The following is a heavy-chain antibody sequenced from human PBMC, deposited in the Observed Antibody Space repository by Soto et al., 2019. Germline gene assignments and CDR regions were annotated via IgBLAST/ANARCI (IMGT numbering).Heavy chain of an antibody. CDR2: ISSSSSYI. CDR1: GFTFSSYS. CDR3: ARDRAQDDFWSGYPDADAFDI. V-gene: IGHV3-21*01. J-gene: IGHJ3*02. D-gene: IGHD3-3*01. Sequence: GGSLRLSCAASGFTFSSYSMNWVRQAPGKGLEWVSSISSSSSYIYYADSVKGRFTISRDNAKNSLYLQMNSLRAEDTAVYYCARDRAQDDFWSGYPDADAFDIWGQGTMVTVSS.